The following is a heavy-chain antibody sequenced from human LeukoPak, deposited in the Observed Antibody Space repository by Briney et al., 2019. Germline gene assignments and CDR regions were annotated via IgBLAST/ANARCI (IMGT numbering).Heavy chain of an antibody. CDR1: GYTFTGYY. V-gene: IGHV1-8*02. J-gene: IGHJ6*03. D-gene: IGHD3-10*01. CDR2: INPNSGNT. Sequence: ASVKVSCKASGYTFTGYYMHWVRQAPGQGLEWMGRINPNSGNTGYAQKFQGRVTMTRNTSISTAYMELSSMRSEDTAVYYCARGDAGSAYYYYYMDVWGKGTTVTVSS. CDR3: ARGDAGSAYYYYYMDV.